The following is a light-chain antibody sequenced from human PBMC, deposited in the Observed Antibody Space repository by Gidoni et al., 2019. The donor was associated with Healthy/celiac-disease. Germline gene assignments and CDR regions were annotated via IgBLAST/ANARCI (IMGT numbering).Light chain of an antibody. CDR2: GAS. CDR1: QSVSSN. V-gene: IGKV3-15*01. Sequence: EIVMTKSPATLSVSPGERATLSCRASQSVSSNLAWYQQKPGQSPRLLIYGASTRATGIPARFSGSGSVTDFTLTISSLQSEDFAVYYCQQYNNWPRTFGHGTKVEFK. CDR3: QQYNNWPRT. J-gene: IGKJ1*01.